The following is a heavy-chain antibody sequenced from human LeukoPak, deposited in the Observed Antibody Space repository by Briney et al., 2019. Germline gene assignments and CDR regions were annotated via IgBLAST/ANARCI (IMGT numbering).Heavy chain of an antibody. V-gene: IGHV1-69*13. J-gene: IGHJ6*03. D-gene: IGHD3-10*01. CDR3: ARPSEVRGGYPYYYMDV. Sequence: SVKVSCKASGGTFSSYAISWVRQAPGQGLEWMGGIIPIFGTANYAQKFQGRVTITADESTSTAYMELSSLRSEDTAVYYCARPSEVRGGYPYYYMDVWGKGTTVTISS. CDR1: GGTFSSYA. CDR2: IIPIFGTA.